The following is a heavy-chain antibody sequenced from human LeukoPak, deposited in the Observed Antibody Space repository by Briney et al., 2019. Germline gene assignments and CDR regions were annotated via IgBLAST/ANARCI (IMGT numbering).Heavy chain of an antibody. D-gene: IGHD5-18*01. Sequence: KPSETLSLTCAVYGGSFSGFYWSWIRQPPGKGLEWIGEISHSGTTYYNPSLKSRVTVSVDTSKSQFSLRLSSVTAADTAVYYCARGGLDTTRGGYSDYWGQGILVTVSS. CDR3: ARGGLDTTRGGYSDY. V-gene: IGHV4-34*01. J-gene: IGHJ4*02. CDR2: ISHSGTT. CDR1: GGSFSGFY.